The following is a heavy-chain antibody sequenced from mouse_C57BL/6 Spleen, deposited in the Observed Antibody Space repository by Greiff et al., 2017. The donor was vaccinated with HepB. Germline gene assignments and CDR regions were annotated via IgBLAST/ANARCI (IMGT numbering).Heavy chain of an antibody. CDR3: GRGDGRVATPFAY. J-gene: IGHJ3*01. CDR2: ISSGGSYT. Sequence: DVMLVESGGDLVKPGGSLKLSCAASGFTFSSYGMSWVRQTPDKRLEWVATISSGGSYTYYPDSVKGRFTISRDNAKNTLYLQMSSLKSEDTAMYYCGRGDGRVATPFAYWGQGTLVTVSA. CDR1: GFTFSSYG. D-gene: IGHD1-1*02. V-gene: IGHV5-6*02.